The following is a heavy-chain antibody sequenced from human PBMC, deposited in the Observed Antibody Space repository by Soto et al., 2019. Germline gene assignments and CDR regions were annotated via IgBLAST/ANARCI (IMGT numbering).Heavy chain of an antibody. J-gene: IGHJ3*02. CDR3: AKFHLEPVYSFDI. CDR2: ISGSGGST. CDR1: GFTFSSYA. Sequence: EVQLLESGGGLVQPGGSLRLYCAASGFTFSSYAMSWVRQAPGKGLEWVSAISGSGGSTYYADSVKGRFTISRDNSKNTLYLQMNSLRAEDTAVYYCAKFHLEPVYSFDIWGQGTMVTVSS. V-gene: IGHV3-23*01. D-gene: IGHD1-1*01.